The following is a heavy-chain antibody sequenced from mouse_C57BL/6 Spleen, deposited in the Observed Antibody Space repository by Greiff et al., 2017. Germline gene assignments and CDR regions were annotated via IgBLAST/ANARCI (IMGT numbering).Heavy chain of an antibody. D-gene: IGHD1-1*01. V-gene: IGHV5-4*03. J-gene: IGHJ1*03. CDR1: GFTFSSYA. CDR2: ISDGGSYT. CDR3: ARITTLVATYWYFDV. Sequence: EVKLMESGGGLVKPGGSLKLSCAASGFTFSSYAMSWVRQTPEKRLEGVATISDGGSYTYYPDNVKGRFTISRDNAKNNLNLQMSHLKSEDTSMYYCARITTLVATYWYFDVWGTGTSVTVSS.